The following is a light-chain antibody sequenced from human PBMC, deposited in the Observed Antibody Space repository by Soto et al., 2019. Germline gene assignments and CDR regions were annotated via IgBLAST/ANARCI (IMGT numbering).Light chain of an antibody. V-gene: IGKV2D-29*01. CDR1: QGLLHSDGKTY. J-gene: IGKJ5*01. Sequence: EIVMTQTPLSLSVTPGQPASISCTSSQGLLHSDGKTYLYWFLQKPGQPPQLLMYGVSNRFSGVPDRFSGSGSGADFTRKISRVEAGDVGVYYCVPGIQLPNAFGQGTRLEIE. CDR2: GVS. CDR3: VPGIQLPNA.